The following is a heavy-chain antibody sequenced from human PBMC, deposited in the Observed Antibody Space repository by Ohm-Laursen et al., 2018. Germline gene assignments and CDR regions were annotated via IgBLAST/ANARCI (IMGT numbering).Heavy chain of an antibody. CDR3: ASYYGGYDP. Sequence: SLRLSCSASGFTFDDYAMNWARQAPGKGLEWVSEIDRGGNGYYAESVKGRFTISRDNSKNTLYLQMNNLRAEDSAMYYCASYYGGYDPWGQGTLVTVSS. D-gene: IGHD4-23*01. CDR2: IDRGGNG. CDR1: GFTFDDYA. J-gene: IGHJ5*02. V-gene: IGHV3-23*03.